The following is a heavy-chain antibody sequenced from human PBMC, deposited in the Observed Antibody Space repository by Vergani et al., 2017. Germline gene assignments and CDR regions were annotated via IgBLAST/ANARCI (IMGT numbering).Heavy chain of an antibody. J-gene: IGHJ6*03. CDR3: ARDPWPLAITGTTYYYYYMDV. Sequence: QVQLVQSGAEVKKPGASVKVSCKASGYTFTSYYMHWVRQAPGQGLEWMGIINPSGGSTSYAQKFQGRVTMTRDTSTSTVYMELSSLSAEDTAVYYCARDPWPLAITGTTYYYYYMDVWGKGTTVTVSS. V-gene: IGHV1-46*01. D-gene: IGHD1-7*01. CDR1: GYTFTSYY. CDR2: INPSGGST.